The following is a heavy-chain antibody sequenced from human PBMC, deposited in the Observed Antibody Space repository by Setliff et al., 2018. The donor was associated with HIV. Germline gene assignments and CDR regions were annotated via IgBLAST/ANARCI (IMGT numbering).Heavy chain of an antibody. V-gene: IGHV4-59*01. CDR2: IYNSGYS. J-gene: IGHJ4*02. Sequence: SETLSLTCKVSGAPISSYYWNWIRQPPGKGLEWIGYIYNSGYSNSKPSLKSRVTISLDTSKNQFSLKLSSVTAADTAVYYCARASSDIPGVDSNYFDDWGQGTLVTVSS. CDR3: ARASSDIPGVDSNYFDD. CDR1: GAPISSYY. D-gene: IGHD2-2*01.